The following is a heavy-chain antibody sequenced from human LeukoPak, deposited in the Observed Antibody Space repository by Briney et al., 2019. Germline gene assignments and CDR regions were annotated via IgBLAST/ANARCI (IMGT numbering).Heavy chain of an antibody. CDR1: GFTFSSYS. CDR2: ISSGSSYI. J-gene: IGHJ6*02. CDR3: ASGSGDYGMDV. Sequence: PGGSLRLSCAASGFTFSSYSMNWVRQAPGKGLEWVSSISSGSSYIYYADSVKGRLTISRDNAKNSLYLQMNSLRAEDTAVYYCASGSGDYGMDVWGQGTTVTVSS. V-gene: IGHV3-21*01. D-gene: IGHD3-10*01.